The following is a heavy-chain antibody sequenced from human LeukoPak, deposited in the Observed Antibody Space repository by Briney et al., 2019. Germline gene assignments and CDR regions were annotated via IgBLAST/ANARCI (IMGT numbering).Heavy chain of an antibody. Sequence: GGSLRLSCAASGFTFRDSAMHWVRQAPGKGLEWVSVIWHDGSYKYYVDSVKGRFTISRDNSKNTLYLQMNSLRAEDTAVYYCARAYCSSTRCWGYYYGMDVWGEGTTVTVSS. CDR2: IWHDGSYK. CDR1: GFTFRDSA. CDR3: ARAYCSSTRCWGYYYGMDV. J-gene: IGHJ6*04. V-gene: IGHV3-33*01. D-gene: IGHD2-2*01.